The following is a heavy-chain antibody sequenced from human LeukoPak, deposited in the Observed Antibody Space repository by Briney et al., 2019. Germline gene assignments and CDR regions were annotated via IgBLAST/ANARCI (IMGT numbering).Heavy chain of an antibody. V-gene: IGHV1-69*04. CDR3: TRHQGLIDPPPYGLDV. D-gene: IGHD3-16*01. Sequence: SSVKVSCKASGGTFNSYALTWVRQAPGQGLEWMGRIIPILDITIYAQKFQGRVTITADKSTSTAYIELSSLSSENTAVYYCTRHQGLIDPPPYGLDVWGQGTTVTVSS. J-gene: IGHJ6*02. CDR2: IIPILDIT. CDR1: GGTFNSYA.